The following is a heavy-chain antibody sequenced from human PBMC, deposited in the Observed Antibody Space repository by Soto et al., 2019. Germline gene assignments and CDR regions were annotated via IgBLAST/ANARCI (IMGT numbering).Heavy chain of an antibody. D-gene: IGHD2-2*01. CDR3: ATDDKGGRLLSSLVVVPNWFDP. CDR2: ISSDGRNQ. Sequence: GGSLRLSCAASGFTFSSYGMHWVRQAPGKGLEWVAVISSDGRNQYYADSVKGRFTISRDNSKNTLYLQMNRLRAEDTAVYYCATDDKGGRLLSSLVVVPNWFDPWGQGTLVTVSS. CDR1: GFTFSSYG. J-gene: IGHJ5*01. V-gene: IGHV3-30*03.